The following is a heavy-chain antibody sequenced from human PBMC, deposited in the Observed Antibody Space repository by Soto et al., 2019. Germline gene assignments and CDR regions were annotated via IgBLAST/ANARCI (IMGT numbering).Heavy chain of an antibody. CDR2: IYSGGST. Sequence: KGLEWVSVIYSGGSTYYADSVKGRFTISRDNSKNTLYLQMNSLRAEDTAVYYCARDYDSSGYLTLDYYGMDVWGQGTTVTSP. V-gene: IGHV3-66*01. CDR3: ARDYDSSGYLTLDYYGMDV. D-gene: IGHD3-22*01. J-gene: IGHJ6*02.